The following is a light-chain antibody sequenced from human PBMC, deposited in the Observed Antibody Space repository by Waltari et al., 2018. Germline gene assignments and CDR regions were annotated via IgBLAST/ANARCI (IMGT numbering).Light chain of an antibody. CDR3: MQGTQFPLT. CDR2: RVS. Sequence: DVVMTQSPLSLPITPGQPASMTCRSSQSLLHSNGNTYLSWFLQKPGQPPRRLIYRVSNRDSGVPDRLSGSGAGTEFTLKISRVEAEDVGVYYCMQGTQFPLTFGGGTKVEIK. J-gene: IGKJ4*01. CDR1: QSLLHSNGNTY. V-gene: IGKV2-30*02.